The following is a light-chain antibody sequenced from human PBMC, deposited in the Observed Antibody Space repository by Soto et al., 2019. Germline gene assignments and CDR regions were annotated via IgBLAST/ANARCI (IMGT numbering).Light chain of an antibody. CDR1: SSNIGSNG. CDR3: ATWADGLNSYV. CDR2: NNN. Sequence: QSVLTQSPSASGTPGQRVTISCSGSSSNIGSNGANWYQHLPGTAPKLLIYNNNQRPSGVPDRFSGSKSGTSASLAISGLQSGDEADYYCATWADGLNSYVFGTGTKLTVL. V-gene: IGLV1-44*01. J-gene: IGLJ1*01.